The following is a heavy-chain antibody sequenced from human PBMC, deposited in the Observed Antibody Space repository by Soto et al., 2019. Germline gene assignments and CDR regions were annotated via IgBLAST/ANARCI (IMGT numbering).Heavy chain of an antibody. Sequence: VSLRLSCAASGFTFSGSAMHWVRQASGKGLEWVGRIRSKANSYATAYAASVKGRFTISRDDSKNTAYLQMNSLKTEDTAVYYCTSERPLYCSGGSCYSDAFDIWGQGTMVTVSS. CDR1: GFTFSGSA. V-gene: IGHV3-73*01. CDR2: IRSKANSYAT. CDR3: TSERPLYCSGGSCYSDAFDI. D-gene: IGHD2-15*01. J-gene: IGHJ3*02.